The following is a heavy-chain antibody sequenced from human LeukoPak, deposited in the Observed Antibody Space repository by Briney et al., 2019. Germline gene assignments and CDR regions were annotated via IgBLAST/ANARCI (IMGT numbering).Heavy chain of an antibody. V-gene: IGHV1-18*01. D-gene: IGHD2-15*01. CDR1: GYTFTSYG. CDR2: ISAYNGNT. CDR3: ARVGLYCSGGSCYSAYYYMDV. J-gene: IGHJ6*03. Sequence: ASVKVSCKASGYTFTSYGISWVRQAPGQGLEWMGWISAYNGNTNYAQKLQGRVTVTTDTSTSTAYMELRSLRSDDTAVYYCARVGLYCSGGSCYSAYYYMDVWDKGTTVTVSS.